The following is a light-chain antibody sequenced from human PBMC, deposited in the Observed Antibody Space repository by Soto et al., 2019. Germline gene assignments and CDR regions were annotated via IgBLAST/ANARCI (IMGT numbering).Light chain of an antibody. CDR1: QSISTY. J-gene: IGKJ1*01. V-gene: IGKV1-39*01. CDR3: QQSYSSPLT. Sequence: DIMLTQYPSSLSASVGDRVTITCRASQSISTYLNRYQQKPGTAPKLLIYASYTLQSGVPSRFSGRGSGSDFTLTISSLQPEDFATYSCQQSYSSPLTFAQGTKVDNK. CDR2: ASY.